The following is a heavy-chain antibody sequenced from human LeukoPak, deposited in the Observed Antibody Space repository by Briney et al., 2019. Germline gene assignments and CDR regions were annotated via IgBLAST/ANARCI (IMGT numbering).Heavy chain of an antibody. Sequence: SETLSLTCTVSGGSISSSSYYWGWIREPPGKGLECIWSIYYSGSTYYNPSPKSRVTISVDTSKNQFSLKLCSVTAADTAVYYCAASVWFGELIDSPWGQGTLVTVSS. J-gene: IGHJ5*02. CDR1: GGSISSSSYY. CDR3: AASVWFGELIDSP. CDR2: IYYSGST. D-gene: IGHD3-10*01. V-gene: IGHV4-39*01.